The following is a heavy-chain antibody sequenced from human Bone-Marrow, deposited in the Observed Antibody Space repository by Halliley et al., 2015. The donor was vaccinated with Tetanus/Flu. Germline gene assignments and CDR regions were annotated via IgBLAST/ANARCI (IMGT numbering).Heavy chain of an antibody. CDR3: ASNTPMASAYGMDV. Sequence: WIRQPPGKGLEWLGEIYIDGGTNYNPPLKSRVTLSMDSAMNQFSRKMGSVTAADTGTYYCASNTPMASAYGMDVWGQGP. CDR2: IYIDGGT. J-gene: IGHJ6*02. V-gene: IGHV4-34*01. D-gene: IGHD5-18*01.